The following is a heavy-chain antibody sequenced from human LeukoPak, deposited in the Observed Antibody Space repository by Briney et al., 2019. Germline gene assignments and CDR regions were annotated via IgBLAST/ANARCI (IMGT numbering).Heavy chain of an antibody. D-gene: IGHD5-12*01. CDR2: INHSGGT. Sequence: PSETLSLTCAVYGGSFSGYYWTWIRQPPGKGLEWIGEINHSGGTNYNPSLKSRVTISVDTSKNEFSLKLSSVTAADTSVYYCARGPSGYHNTGGQGTLVTVSS. CDR3: ARGPSGYHNT. J-gene: IGHJ4*02. CDR1: GGSFSGYY. V-gene: IGHV4-34*01.